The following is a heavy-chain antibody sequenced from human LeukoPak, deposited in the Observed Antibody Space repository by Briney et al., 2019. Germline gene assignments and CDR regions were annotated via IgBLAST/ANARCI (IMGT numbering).Heavy chain of an antibody. D-gene: IGHD4-17*01. CDR3: AKDASSYGDYGAFDI. CDR1: GFTFSSYG. V-gene: IGHV3-30*18. CDR2: ISYDGSNK. J-gene: IGHJ3*02. Sequence: GGSLRLSCAASGFTFSSYGMHWVRQAPGKGLEWVAVISYDGSNKYYADSVKGRFTISRDNSKNTLYLQMNSLRAEDTAVYYCAKDASSYGDYGAFDIWGQGTMVTVSS.